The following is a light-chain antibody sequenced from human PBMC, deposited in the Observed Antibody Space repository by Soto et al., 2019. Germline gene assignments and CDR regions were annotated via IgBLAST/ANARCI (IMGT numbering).Light chain of an antibody. CDR1: SSDVGGYNY. CDR2: EVS. V-gene: IGLV2-8*01. CDR3: SSYAGINYYV. J-gene: IGLJ1*01. Sequence: QSALTQPPSASGSPGQSVTISCTGASSDVGGYNYVSWYQQHPGKAPKLVIYEVSKRPSGVPDRFSGSKSDNTASLTVSGLQAEDEADYYCSSYAGINYYVFGTGTKVTVL.